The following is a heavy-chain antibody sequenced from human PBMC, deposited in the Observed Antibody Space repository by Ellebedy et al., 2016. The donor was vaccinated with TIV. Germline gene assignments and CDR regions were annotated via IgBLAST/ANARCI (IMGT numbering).Heavy chain of an antibody. J-gene: IGHJ3*02. CDR3: ARPPPNTGGDAFDI. Sequence: GESLKISCAASGFTFYSYWMHWVRQAPGKGLVWVSRITGDGSSTTYADSVKGRCTISKDNAKNTLYLQMNRLRAEDTAVYYCARPPPNTGGDAFDIWGQGTKVTVSS. CDR2: ITGDGSST. V-gene: IGHV3-74*01. D-gene: IGHD7-27*01. CDR1: GFTFYSYW.